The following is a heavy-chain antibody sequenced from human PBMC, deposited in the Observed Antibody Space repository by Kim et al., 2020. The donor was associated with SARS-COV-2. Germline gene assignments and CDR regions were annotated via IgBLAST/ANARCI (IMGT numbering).Heavy chain of an antibody. Sequence: GGSLRLSCAASGFTFSSYSMNWVRQAPGKGLEWVSSISSSSSYIYYADSVKGRFTISRDNAKNSLYLQMNSLRAEDTAVYYCARDKEFGYYYDSSGYNLDYWGQGTLVTVSS. V-gene: IGHV3-21*01. CDR1: GFTFSSYS. D-gene: IGHD3-22*01. CDR3: ARDKEFGYYYDSSGYNLDY. CDR2: ISSSSSYI. J-gene: IGHJ4*02.